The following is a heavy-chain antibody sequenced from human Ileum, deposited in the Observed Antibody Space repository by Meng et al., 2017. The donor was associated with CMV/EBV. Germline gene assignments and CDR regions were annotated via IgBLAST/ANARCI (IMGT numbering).Heavy chain of an antibody. V-gene: IGHV3-21*01. J-gene: IGHJ4*02. CDR2: ISSGVSNI. Sequence: GQLEGCGAGLVKPWGSLSLSCAASGVSFSGYARSWVRREPGEGLEWVSCISSGVSNIYYTDSVQGRFTISIDNAENSLYLQLNSLRAEDTAEYYCARDISGTTDYFDYWGQGTLVTVSS. CDR1: GVSFSGYA. CDR3: ARDISGTTDYFDY. D-gene: IGHD1-7*01.